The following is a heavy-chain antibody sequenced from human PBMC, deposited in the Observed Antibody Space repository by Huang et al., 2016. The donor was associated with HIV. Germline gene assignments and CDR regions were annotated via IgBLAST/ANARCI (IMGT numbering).Heavy chain of an antibody. CDR1: GGTFTGYF. V-gene: IGHV4-34*02. CDR3: VRCPGYYFEPSRYFDAFDI. J-gene: IGHJ3*02. CDR2: IKHSGTT. D-gene: IGHD3-22*01. Sequence: VQLQQWGASLLKPSETLSLTCAVSGGTFTGYFWGWVRQAPGQGLEWIAEIKHSGTTSYNPSLNSRVSMSVDVSNTQFSLSLKSVTAADTAVYFCVRCPGYYFEPSRYFDAFDIWGPGTMVTVS.